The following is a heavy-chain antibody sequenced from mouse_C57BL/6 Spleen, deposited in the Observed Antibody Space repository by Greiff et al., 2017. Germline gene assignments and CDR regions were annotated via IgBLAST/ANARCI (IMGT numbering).Heavy chain of an antibody. CDR3: ASSSGYPYYYAMDY. J-gene: IGHJ4*01. CDR1: GYTFTSYW. Sequence: QVQLQQPGAELVKPGASVKLSCKASGYTFTSYWMHWVKQRPGQGLEWIGMIHPNSGSTNYNEKFKSKATLTVDKSSSTAYMQLSSLTSEDSAVYDCASSSGYPYYYAMDYWGQGTSVTVSS. CDR2: IHPNSGST. D-gene: IGHD3-2*02. V-gene: IGHV1-64*01.